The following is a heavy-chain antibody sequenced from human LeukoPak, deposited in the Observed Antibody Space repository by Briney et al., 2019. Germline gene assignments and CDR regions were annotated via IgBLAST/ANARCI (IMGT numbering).Heavy chain of an antibody. CDR1: GYTFTSYY. Sequence: ASVKVSCKASGYTFTSYYMHWVRQAPGQGLEWMGIINPSGGSTSYAQKFQGRVTMTRDTSTSTVYMELCSLRSEDTAVYYCAREPVLPAGESAGDYWGQGTLVTVSS. V-gene: IGHV1-46*01. CDR2: INPSGGST. CDR3: AREPVLPAGESAGDY. D-gene: IGHD2-2*01. J-gene: IGHJ4*02.